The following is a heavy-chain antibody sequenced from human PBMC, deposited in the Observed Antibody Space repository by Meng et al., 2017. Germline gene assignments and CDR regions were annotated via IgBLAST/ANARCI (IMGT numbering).Heavy chain of an antibody. CDR2: IKPDGTMT. CDR1: GFTFRNYW. V-gene: IGHV3-74*01. Sequence: GRGVCRSGGSLSSSCTASGFTFRNYWMHWVRQAPGRGLVWVSRIKPDGTMTVYADSVKGRFTISRDNAKNTLYLQMNSLRSDDTAVYYCARSDWFDPWGQGTLVTVSS. CDR3: ARSDWFDP. J-gene: IGHJ5*02.